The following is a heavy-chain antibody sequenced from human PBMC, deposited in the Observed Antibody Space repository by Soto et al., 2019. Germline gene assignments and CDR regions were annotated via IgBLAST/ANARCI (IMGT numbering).Heavy chain of an antibody. V-gene: IGHV1-69*12. CDR2: IIPIFGTA. D-gene: IGHD5-12*01. J-gene: IGHJ2*01. CDR1: GGTFSSYT. Sequence: QVQLVQSGAEVKKPGYSVTVSCKASGGTFSSYTISWVRQAPGQGLEWMGGIIPIFGTANYAQKFQGRVTITADESTSTAYMELSILRSEDTAVYYCARGNHRWLQLWYLDLWGRGTLVTVSS. CDR3: ARGNHRWLQLWYLDL.